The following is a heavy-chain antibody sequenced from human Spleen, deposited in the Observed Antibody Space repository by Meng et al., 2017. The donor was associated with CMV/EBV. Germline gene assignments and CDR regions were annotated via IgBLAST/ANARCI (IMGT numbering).Heavy chain of an antibody. D-gene: IGHD6-6*01. J-gene: IGHJ4*02. V-gene: IGHV3-9*01. CDR3: AKDSSYSSSSAFDY. CDR2: ISWNSGSI. Sequence: LSLTCAASGFTFDDYAMHWVRQAPGKGLEWVSGISWNSGSIGYADSVKGRFTMSRDNAKNSLYLQMNSLRAEDTALYYCAKDSSYSSSSAFDYWGQGTLVTVSS. CDR1: GFTFDDYA.